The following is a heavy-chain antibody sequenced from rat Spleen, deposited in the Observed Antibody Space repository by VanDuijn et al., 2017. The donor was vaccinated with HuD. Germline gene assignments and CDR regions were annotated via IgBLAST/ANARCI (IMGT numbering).Heavy chain of an antibody. V-gene: IGHV3-1*01. CDR1: GYSITSNY. Sequence: EVQLQESGPGLVKPSQSLSLTCSVTGYSITSNYWGWIRKFPGNKMEWMGYISYSGSTSYNPSLKSRISITRDTSKNQFFLQLNSVTTEDTATYDCATGPRILRLDWFVYWGQGTLVTVSS. D-gene: IGHD1-6*01. CDR2: ISYSGST. CDR3: ATGPRILRLDWFVY. J-gene: IGHJ3*01.